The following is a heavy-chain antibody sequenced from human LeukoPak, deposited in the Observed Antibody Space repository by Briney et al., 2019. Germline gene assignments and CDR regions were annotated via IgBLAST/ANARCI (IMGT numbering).Heavy chain of an antibody. J-gene: IGHJ5*02. CDR2: IYFSGRT. CDR1: GDSMSNFY. D-gene: IGHD3-22*01. CDR3: ARDASNGPRSNWFDP. V-gene: IGHV4-59*01. Sequence: SETLSLTCTVSGDSMSNFYWSWIRQSPGKGLEWLGYIYFSGRTNYNPSLKSRLTISVDASQNQFLLKLDTVTTADTAIYFCARDASNGPRSNWFDPWGQGTLVTVSS.